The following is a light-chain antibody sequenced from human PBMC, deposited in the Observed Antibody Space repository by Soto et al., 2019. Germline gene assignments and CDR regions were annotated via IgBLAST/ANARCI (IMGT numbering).Light chain of an antibody. CDR3: QQYEEWPPQLT. J-gene: IGKJ4*01. CDR1: QSVGGN. V-gene: IGKV3-15*01. CDR2: GAS. Sequence: EIVMTQSPATLSVSPGEGATLSCRAGQSVGGNLDWYQQMPGQAPRLLIYGASTRATGVPARFSGSGSGTEFNLTLSSLQSEDFAVYYCQQYEEWPPQLTFGGGTKVEI.